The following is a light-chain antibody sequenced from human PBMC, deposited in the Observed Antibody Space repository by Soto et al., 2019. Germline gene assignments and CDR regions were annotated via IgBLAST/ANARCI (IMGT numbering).Light chain of an antibody. CDR1: QSVSSY. CDR3: QQRSNWRSVA. Sequence: EIVLTQSPATLSLSPGERATLSCRASQSVSSYFSWYQQKPGQAPRLLIYDASNRATGIPARFSGSGSGTDFTLTISSLEPEDFAVYYCQQRSNWRSVAFGQGTKVEIK. CDR2: DAS. V-gene: IGKV3-11*01. J-gene: IGKJ1*01.